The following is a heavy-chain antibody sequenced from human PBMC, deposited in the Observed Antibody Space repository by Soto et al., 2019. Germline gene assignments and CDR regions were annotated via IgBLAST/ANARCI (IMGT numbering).Heavy chain of an antibody. CDR1: GFTVSISY. CDR2: ILTGGYT. Sequence: XGSLSLSCQTSGFTVSISYIIWVCQPPGMRLEWVSDILTGGYTHYADAVKARFTVSRDNSQNKLYLSMNVLRGEDSAIYYCVRSQWRLGEYYYFDYWGQGTLVTVSS. CDR3: VRSQWRLGEYYYFDY. V-gene: IGHV3-53*01. D-gene: IGHD3-16*01. J-gene: IGHJ4*02.